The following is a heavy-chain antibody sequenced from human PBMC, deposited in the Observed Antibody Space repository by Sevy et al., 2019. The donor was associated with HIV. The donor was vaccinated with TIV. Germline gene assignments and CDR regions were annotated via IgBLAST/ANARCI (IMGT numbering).Heavy chain of an antibody. CDR1: EFKVSDNY. Sequence: GGSLRLSCAASEFKVSDNYMSWVRQAPGKGLEWVSVIYAGGSTYYADSVKGRFTISRDNSKNTLYLQMNSLRAEDTAVYYCTTHASDFDSSGYLERDAFDIWGQGTMVTVSS. V-gene: IGHV3-53*01. CDR3: TTHASDFDSSGYLERDAFDI. D-gene: IGHD3-22*01. CDR2: IYAGGST. J-gene: IGHJ3*02.